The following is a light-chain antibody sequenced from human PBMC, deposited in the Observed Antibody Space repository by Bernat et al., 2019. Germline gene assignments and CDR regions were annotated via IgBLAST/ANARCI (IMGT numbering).Light chain of an antibody. Sequence: EIVLTQSPATLSLSPGERATLSCRASQSVSSYLAWYPQKPGQAPRLLIYDASNRATGIPARFSGSGSGTDFTLTISSLEPEAFAVYYCQQRSNWLTFGQGTRLEIK. CDR3: QQRSNWLT. CDR2: DAS. J-gene: IGKJ5*01. V-gene: IGKV3-11*01. CDR1: QSVSSY.